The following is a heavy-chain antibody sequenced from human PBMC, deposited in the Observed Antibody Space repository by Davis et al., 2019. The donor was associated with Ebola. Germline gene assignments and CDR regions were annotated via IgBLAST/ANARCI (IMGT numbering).Heavy chain of an antibody. D-gene: IGHD3-9*01. Sequence: PGGSLRLSCAASGFTFSSYAMHWVRQAPGKGLEWVAVISYDGSNKYYADSVKGRFTISRDNSKNTLYLQMNSLRAEDTAVYYCAREQYSYYDILTGEATFDYWGQGTLVTVSS. CDR2: ISYDGSNK. J-gene: IGHJ4*02. CDR3: AREQYSYYDILTGEATFDY. CDR1: GFTFSSYA. V-gene: IGHV3-30-3*01.